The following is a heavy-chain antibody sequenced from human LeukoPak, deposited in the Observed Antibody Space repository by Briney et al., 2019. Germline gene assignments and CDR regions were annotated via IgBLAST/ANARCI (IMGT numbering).Heavy chain of an antibody. CDR1: GFTFSTYV. CDR3: ASKWYCGGDCYYQIDF. V-gene: IGHV3-30*03. Sequence: GGSLRLSCATSGFTFSTYVMHWVRQAPGKGPEWVALISSDEHNKYYADSVKGRFTISRDNSKNALYLQMNSLRTEDTAVYYCASKWYCGGDCYYQIDFWGQGTLVTVSS. J-gene: IGHJ4*02. CDR2: ISSDEHNK. D-gene: IGHD2-21*02.